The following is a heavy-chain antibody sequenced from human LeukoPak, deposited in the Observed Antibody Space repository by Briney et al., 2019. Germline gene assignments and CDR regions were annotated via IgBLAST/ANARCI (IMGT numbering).Heavy chain of an antibody. D-gene: IGHD2-8*02. J-gene: IGHJ4*02. CDR2: INPDGSTT. Sequence: GGSLRLSCAASGFTLSTYWMHWVRQAPGKGLVWVSRINPDGSTTTYADSVEGRFTISRDNAKNTLYLQMNSLRDGDTAVYYCGRDVPGGATTLDYWGQGTLVTVSS. V-gene: IGHV3-74*01. CDR1: GFTLSTYW. CDR3: GRDVPGGATTLDY.